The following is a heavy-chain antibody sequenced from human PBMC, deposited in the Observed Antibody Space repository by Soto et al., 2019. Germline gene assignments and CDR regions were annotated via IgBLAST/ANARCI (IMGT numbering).Heavy chain of an antibody. J-gene: IGHJ4*02. CDR2: ISGRGDTT. CDR3: AKVQIAVAATGDGFDY. D-gene: IGHD6-19*01. Sequence: EVQLLDSGGGLVQPGGSLRLSCAASGFSFSAYAMSWVRQAPGKGLEWVSSISGRGDTTYYADSVKGRFTISRDNSKNALYLQMSTLRADDTAVYFCAKVQIAVAATGDGFDYWGQGTQVTVSS. CDR1: GFSFSAYA. V-gene: IGHV3-23*01.